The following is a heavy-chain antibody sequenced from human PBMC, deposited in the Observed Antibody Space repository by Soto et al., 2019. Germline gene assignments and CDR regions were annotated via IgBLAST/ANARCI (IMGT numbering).Heavy chain of an antibody. V-gene: IGHV3-7*01. Sequence: PGGSLRLSCAASGFTFSSYWMSWVRQAQGKGLEWVANIKQDGSEKYYVDSVKGRFTISRDNAKNSLYLQMNSLRAEDTAVYYCARDEGIQLWQTRYGMDVWGQGTTVTVSS. J-gene: IGHJ6*02. CDR3: ARDEGIQLWQTRYGMDV. CDR1: GFTFSSYW. D-gene: IGHD5-18*01. CDR2: IKQDGSEK.